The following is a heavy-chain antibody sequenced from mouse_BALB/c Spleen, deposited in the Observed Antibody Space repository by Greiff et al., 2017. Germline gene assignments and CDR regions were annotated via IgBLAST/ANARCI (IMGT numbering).Heavy chain of an antibody. D-gene: IGHD2-2*01. J-gene: IGHJ4*01. CDR2: IWRGGST. CDR1: GFSLTSYG. CDR3: AKRDYGYDGYAMDY. Sequence: QVQLQQSGPSLVQPSQSLSITCTVSGFSLTSYGVHWVRQSPGKGLEWLGVIWRGGSTDYNAAFMSRLSITKDNSKSQVFFKMNSLQADDTAIYYCAKRDYGYDGYAMDYWGQGTSVTVSS. V-gene: IGHV2-5-1*01.